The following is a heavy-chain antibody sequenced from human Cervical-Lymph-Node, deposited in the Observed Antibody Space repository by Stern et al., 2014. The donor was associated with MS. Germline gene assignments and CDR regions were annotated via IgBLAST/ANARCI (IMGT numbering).Heavy chain of an antibody. V-gene: IGHV1-2*02. J-gene: IGHJ4*02. CDR2: ISPKTGSA. CDR1: GYTLTAYF. D-gene: IGHD1-26*01. Sequence: VQLVESGAEVERPGASVTVSCKASGYTLTAYFLHWVRQAPGQRLEWMGWISPKTGSATYAQKFQDRVTMTRDTSINTGYMEVSSLRSDDTAVYYCARDRGSYSDYWGQGTLVAVSS. CDR3: ARDRGSYSDY.